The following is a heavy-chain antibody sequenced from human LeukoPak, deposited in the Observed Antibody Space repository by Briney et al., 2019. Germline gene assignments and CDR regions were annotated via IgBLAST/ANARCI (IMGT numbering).Heavy chain of an antibody. Sequence: PGGSLRLSCAASGFTFSSYGMSWVRQAPGKGLGWVAFIRYDGSNKYYADSVKGRFTISRDNSKNTLYLQMNSLRAEDTAVYYCAKDGRGYSGYGPFDYWGQGTLVTVSS. CDR3: AKDGRGYSGYGPFDY. J-gene: IGHJ4*02. V-gene: IGHV3-30*02. D-gene: IGHD5-12*01. CDR2: IRYDGSNK. CDR1: GFTFSSYG.